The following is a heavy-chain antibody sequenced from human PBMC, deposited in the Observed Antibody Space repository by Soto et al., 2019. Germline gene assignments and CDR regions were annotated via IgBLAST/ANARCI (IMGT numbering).Heavy chain of an antibody. CDR1: GFTFSSYG. Sequence: QVQLVESGGGVVQPGRSLRPSCAASGFTFSSYGMHWVRQAPGKGLEWVAVIWYDGSNKYYADSVKGRFTISRDNSKTTLYRQMNSLRAEDTAVYYCARSGYDYDSSGYSGSFDYWGQGTLVTVSS. V-gene: IGHV3-33*01. D-gene: IGHD3-22*01. CDR3: ARSGYDYDSSGYSGSFDY. CDR2: IWYDGSNK. J-gene: IGHJ4*02.